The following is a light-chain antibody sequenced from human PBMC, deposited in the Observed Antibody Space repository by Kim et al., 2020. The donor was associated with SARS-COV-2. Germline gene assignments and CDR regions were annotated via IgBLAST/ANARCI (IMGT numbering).Light chain of an antibody. CDR1: SSDVGGYKY. V-gene: IGLV2-14*04. CDR2: DVS. Sequence: QSITISCTGTSSDVGGYKYVSWYQQHPGKAPKLMIYDVSTRPSGVSNRFSGSKSGNTASLTISGLQAEDEADYYCSSYSSSSTFVVFGGGTQLTVL. J-gene: IGLJ2*01. CDR3: SSYSSSSTFVV.